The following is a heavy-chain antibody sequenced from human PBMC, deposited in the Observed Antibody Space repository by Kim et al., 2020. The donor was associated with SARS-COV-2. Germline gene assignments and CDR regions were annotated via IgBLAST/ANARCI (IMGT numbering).Heavy chain of an antibody. J-gene: IGHJ6*02. D-gene: IGHD3-9*01. CDR1: GFTFSDFY. CDR2: ITSSGATI. V-gene: IGHV3-11*04. Sequence: GGSLRHSCAASGFTFSDFYMSWIRQAPGEGLEWLAYITSSGATIQYTESVQGRFTISRDNAKNSLYLQMNSLRANDTAVYYCARNSLTGYPYAMDVWGQGTTVTVSS. CDR3: ARNSLTGYPYAMDV.